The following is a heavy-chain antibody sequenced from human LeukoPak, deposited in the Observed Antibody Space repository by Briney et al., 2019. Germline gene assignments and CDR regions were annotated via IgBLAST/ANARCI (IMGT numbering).Heavy chain of an antibody. CDR1: GFTFSSHA. CDR3: VGEVGSRQMDS. J-gene: IGHJ4*02. V-gene: IGHV3-30-3*01. CDR2: ISYDGSFQ. D-gene: IGHD1-26*01. Sequence: PGGSLRLSCSVSGFTFSSHAMHWVRQAPGKGLECVAYISYDGSFQYHADSVEGRFTISRDNSKDMLYLQMNSLRVDDSATYYCVGEVGSRQMDSWGQGTLVTVSS.